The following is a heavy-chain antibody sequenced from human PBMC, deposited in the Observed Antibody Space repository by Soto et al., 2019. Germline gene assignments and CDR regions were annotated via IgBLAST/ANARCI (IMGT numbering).Heavy chain of an antibody. V-gene: IGHV1-69*01. J-gene: IGHJ4*02. Sequence: QVQLVQSGAEVKKPGSSVKVSCKASGGTFSSYAISWVRQSPGQGLEWMGEIIPIFGTANYAQKFQGRVTITADESTSTAQMELSSMRAEDTTVYYCSREKNDILTGYYTDYWGQGNLVTVSS. CDR3: SREKNDILTGYYTDY. D-gene: IGHD3-9*01. CDR1: GGTFSSYA. CDR2: IIPIFGTA.